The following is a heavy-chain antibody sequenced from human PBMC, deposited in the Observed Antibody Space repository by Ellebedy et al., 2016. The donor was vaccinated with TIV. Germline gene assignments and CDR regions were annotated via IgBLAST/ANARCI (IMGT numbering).Heavy chain of an antibody. Sequence: GESLKISXAASGFTFSSYSMNWVRQAPGKGLEWVSSISSSSSYIYYADSVKGRFTISRDNAKNSLYLQMNSLRVEDTAVYYCVKRGSSWSTPPYYFDYWGQGTLVTVSS. V-gene: IGHV3-21*04. D-gene: IGHD6-13*01. CDR1: GFTFSSYS. CDR3: VKRGSSWSTPPYYFDY. CDR2: ISSSSSYI. J-gene: IGHJ4*02.